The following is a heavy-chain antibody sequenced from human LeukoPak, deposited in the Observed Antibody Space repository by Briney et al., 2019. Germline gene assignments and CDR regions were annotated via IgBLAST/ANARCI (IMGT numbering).Heavy chain of an antibody. CDR1: GGSINYYY. V-gene: IGHV4-59*08. Sequence: SETLSLTCTVSGGSINYYYWSWIRQPPGKGLEWIGYIYYSGNTNYNPSLKSRVTISVDTSNNQFSLKLSPVTAADTAVYYCARVMTFGQWLVPQNWGQGTLVTVSS. CDR3: ARVMTFGQWLVPQN. J-gene: IGHJ4*02. D-gene: IGHD6-19*01. CDR2: IYYSGNT.